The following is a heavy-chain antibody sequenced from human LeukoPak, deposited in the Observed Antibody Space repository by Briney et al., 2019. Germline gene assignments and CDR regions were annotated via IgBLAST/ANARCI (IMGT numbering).Heavy chain of an antibody. CDR3: ARGNRYCSSTSCLYYFDC. Sequence: PSETLSLTCAVYGGSFSGYYWSWIRQPPGKGLEWIGEINHSGSTNYNPSLKSRVTISVDTSKNQFSLKLSSVTAADTAVYYCARGNRYCSSTSCLYYFDCWGQGTLVTVSS. D-gene: IGHD2-2*01. V-gene: IGHV4-34*01. J-gene: IGHJ4*02. CDR2: INHSGST. CDR1: GGSFSGYY.